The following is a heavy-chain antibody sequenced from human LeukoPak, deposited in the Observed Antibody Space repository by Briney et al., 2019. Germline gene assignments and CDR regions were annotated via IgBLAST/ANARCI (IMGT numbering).Heavy chain of an antibody. CDR1: GFTVSSNY. D-gene: IGHD3-22*01. J-gene: IGHJ4*02. CDR2: IYSGGNT. Sequence: GGSLRLSCAASGFTVSSNYMSWVRQAPGKGLEWVSVIYSGGNTYYAVSVKGRFTISRDNSKNTLYLQMTSLRAEDTAVYYCARADYYDSSGYNDYWGQGALVTVSS. CDR3: ARADYYDSSGYNDY. V-gene: IGHV3-53*01.